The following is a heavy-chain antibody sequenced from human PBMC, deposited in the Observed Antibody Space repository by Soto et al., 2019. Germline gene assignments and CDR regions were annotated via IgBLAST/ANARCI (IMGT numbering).Heavy chain of an antibody. Sequence: QVQLVQSGAEVKKPGASVKVSCKASGYTFTSYGISWVRQAPGQGLEWMGWISAYNGNTNYAQKIQGRVTMTTDTSTSTAYMELRSLRSDDTAVYYCARVAYYYDSSGYSYGGFDYWGQGTLVTVSS. CDR3: ARVAYYYDSSGYSYGGFDY. CDR2: ISAYNGNT. D-gene: IGHD3-22*01. CDR1: GYTFTSYG. J-gene: IGHJ4*02. V-gene: IGHV1-18*04.